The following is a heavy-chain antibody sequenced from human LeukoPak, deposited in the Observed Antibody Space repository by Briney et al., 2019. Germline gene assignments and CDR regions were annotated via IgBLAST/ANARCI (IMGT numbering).Heavy chain of an antibody. V-gene: IGHV4-4*07. CDR1: NASVNSYF. D-gene: IGHD6-25*01. CDR3: GRQGYTAAYHFFDY. CDR2: IYTTGTT. J-gene: IGHJ4*02. Sequence: SETLSLTCTVSNASVNSYFWGWVRQPAGKGLEWLGRIYTTGTTYYNPSLKSRLTLSIDTSKSQFSLTLRSATAADTAVYFCGRQGYTAAYHFFDYWSLGTLVTVSS.